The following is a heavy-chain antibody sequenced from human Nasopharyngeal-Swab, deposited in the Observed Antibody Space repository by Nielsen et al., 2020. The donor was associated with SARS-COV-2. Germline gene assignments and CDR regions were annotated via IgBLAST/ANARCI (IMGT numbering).Heavy chain of an antibody. D-gene: IGHD5-12*01. CDR2: IRSKAYGGTT. CDR3: TRENGGYGDQFFDY. Sequence: GESLKISCAASGFTFSSYAMSWFRQAPGKGLEWVGFIRSKAYGGTTEYAASVKGRFTISRDDSKSIAYLQMNSLKTEDTAVYYCTRENGGYGDQFFDYWGQGTLVTVSS. CDR1: GFTFSSYA. V-gene: IGHV3-49*03. J-gene: IGHJ4*02.